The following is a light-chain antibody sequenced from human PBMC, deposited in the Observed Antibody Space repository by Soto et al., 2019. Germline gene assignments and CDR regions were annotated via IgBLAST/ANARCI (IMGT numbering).Light chain of an antibody. CDR1: QSISSY. CDR3: QQSYSTPWT. CDR2: AAS. J-gene: IGKJ1*01. Sequence: DIQMTQSPSSLSASVGDXXXXXXXASQSISSYLNWYQQKPGKAPKLLIYAASSLQSGVPSRFSGSGSGTDFTLTISSLQPEDFATYYCQQSYSTPWTFGQGTKVDI. V-gene: IGKV1-39*01.